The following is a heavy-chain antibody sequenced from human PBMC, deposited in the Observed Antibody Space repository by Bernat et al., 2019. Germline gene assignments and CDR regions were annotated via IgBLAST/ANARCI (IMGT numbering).Heavy chain of an antibody. D-gene: IGHD3-16*02. V-gene: IGHV5-10-1*03. CDR1: GYSFTSYW. CDR2: IDPSDSYT. J-gene: IGHJ4*02. CDR3: ARDYIWGSYRSRFDY. Sequence: EVQLVQSGAEVKKPGESLRISCKGSGYSFTSYWISWVRQMPGKGLEWMGRIDPSDSYTNYSPSFQGHVTISADKSISTAYLQWSSLEASDTAMYYCARDYIWGSYRSRFDYWGQGTLVTVSS.